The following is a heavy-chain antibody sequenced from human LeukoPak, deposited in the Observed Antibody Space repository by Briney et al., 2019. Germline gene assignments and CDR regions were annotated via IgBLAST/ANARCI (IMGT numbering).Heavy chain of an antibody. J-gene: IGHJ4*02. CDR1: GFTFSSYW. D-gene: IGHD3-22*01. CDR3: ARVRGDSSGYFDY. V-gene: IGHV3-53*01. CDR2: IYSGGST. Sequence: PGGSLRLSCAASGFTFSSYWMSWVRQAPGKGLEWVSVIYSGGSTYYADSVKGRFTISRDNSKNTLYLQMNSLRAEDTAVYYCARVRGDSSGYFDYWGQGTLVTVSS.